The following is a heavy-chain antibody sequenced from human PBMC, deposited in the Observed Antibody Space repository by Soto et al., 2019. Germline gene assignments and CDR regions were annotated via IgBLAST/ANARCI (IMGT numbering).Heavy chain of an antibody. CDR3: TTAIFGDYGMDV. CDR2: IKSKTDGGTT. J-gene: IGHJ6*02. CDR1: GFTFSNAW. Sequence: EVQLVESGGGLVKPGGSLRLSCAASGFTFSNAWMNWVRQAPGKGLEWVGRIKSKTDGGTTQGRFTISRDDSKNTLYLQMNSMKTEDTAVYYCTTAIFGDYGMDVWGQGTTVTDTS. D-gene: IGHD3-3*01. V-gene: IGHV3-15*07.